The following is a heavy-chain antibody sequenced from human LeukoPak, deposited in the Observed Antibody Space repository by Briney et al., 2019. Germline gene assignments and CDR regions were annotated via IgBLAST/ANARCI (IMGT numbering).Heavy chain of an antibody. Sequence: GGSLRLSCAASGFTFSSYWMSWVRQAPGKGLEWVANIKQDGSEKYYVDSVKGRFTISRDNAKNSLYLQMNSLRAEDTAVYYCARDRGSSSWPYYFDYWGQGTLVTVSS. CDR2: IKQDGSEK. D-gene: IGHD6-13*01. V-gene: IGHV3-7*01. CDR3: ARDRGSSSWPYYFDY. J-gene: IGHJ4*02. CDR1: GFTFSSYW.